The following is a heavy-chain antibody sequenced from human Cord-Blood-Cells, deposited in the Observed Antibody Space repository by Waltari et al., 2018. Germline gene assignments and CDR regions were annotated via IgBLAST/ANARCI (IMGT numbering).Heavy chain of an antibody. CDR3: ARGLYYYGSGSYYNGAGAFDI. CDR2: SYYTGST. J-gene: IGHJ3*02. D-gene: IGHD3-10*01. CDR1: GGSISSYY. Sequence: QVQLQESGPGLVKPSETLSLTCTVSGGSISSYYWRWIRQPPGKGLEWIGYSYYTGSTNYNPSLKSRVTISVDTSKNQFSLKLSSVTAADTAVYYCARGLYYYGSGSYYNGAGAFDIWGQGTMVTVSS. V-gene: IGHV4-59*01.